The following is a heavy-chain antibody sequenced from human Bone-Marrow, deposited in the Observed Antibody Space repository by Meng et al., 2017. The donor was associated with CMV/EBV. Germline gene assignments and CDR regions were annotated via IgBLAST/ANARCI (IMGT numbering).Heavy chain of an antibody. CDR3: ARVGYGSGSYYYYYYGMDV. V-gene: IGHV4-4*02. D-gene: IGHD3-10*01. Sequence: GSLRLSCAVSGGSISSSNWWSWIRQPPGKGLEWIGEINHSGSTNYNPSLKSRVTISVDTSKNQFSLKLSSVTAADTAVYYCARVGYGSGSYYYYYYGMDVWGQGTTVTVSS. CDR2: INHSGST. CDR1: GGSISSSNW. J-gene: IGHJ6*02.